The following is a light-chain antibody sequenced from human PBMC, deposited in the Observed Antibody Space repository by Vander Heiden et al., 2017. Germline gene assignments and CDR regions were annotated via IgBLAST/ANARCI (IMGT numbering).Light chain of an antibody. Sequence: DIQMTQSPSTLSASVGDRVTITCRASQSISSWLAWYQQKPGNAPKLLIDKASNLEPGVPSRFSGSGSGTEFTLTISSLQPDDCETYYCQQYNSYSWTFGQGTKVEIK. J-gene: IGKJ1*01. V-gene: IGKV1-5*03. CDR3: QQYNSYSWT. CDR1: QSISSW. CDR2: KAS.